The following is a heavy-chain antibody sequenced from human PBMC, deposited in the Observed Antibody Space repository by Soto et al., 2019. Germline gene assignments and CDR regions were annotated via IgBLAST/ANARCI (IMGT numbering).Heavy chain of an antibody. V-gene: IGHV4-30-2*01. Sequence: QMQLQESGSRLVKPSQTVSLTCAVSGDSISSGGSSWNWIRQPPGKGLEWIGYIYDTGRTYYNPYLKSRVTISEGRSKYKFSLNLSSVTAADTAVYFCARGTQYYCDASGYPTGPDFAVDLWGQGTMVTVSS. CDR2: IYDTGRT. CDR1: GDSISSGGSS. J-gene: IGHJ3*01. CDR3: ARGTQYYCDASGYPTGPDFAVDL. D-gene: IGHD3-22*01.